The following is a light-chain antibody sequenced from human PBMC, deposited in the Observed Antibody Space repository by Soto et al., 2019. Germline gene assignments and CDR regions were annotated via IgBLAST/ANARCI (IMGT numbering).Light chain of an antibody. Sequence: DIVLAQSPGTLSLSPGERATLSCRASQSVTSTYLSWYQQKPGQAPRLLFYAGSSRAMGVPDRFTGSGSGTDFTLTINRLEPEDFAVYYCQHYGRSPTFGPGTKVEIK. CDR3: QHYGRSPT. J-gene: IGKJ1*01. CDR2: AGS. V-gene: IGKV3-20*01. CDR1: QSVTSTY.